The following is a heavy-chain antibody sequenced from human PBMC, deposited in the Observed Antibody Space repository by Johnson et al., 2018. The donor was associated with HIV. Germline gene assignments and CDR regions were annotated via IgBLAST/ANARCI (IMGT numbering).Heavy chain of an antibody. Sequence: VQLVESGGGLVQPGGSLRLSCAASGFTFSNYWMHWVRQAPGKGLVWVSRIKSDGSDTSYADSVKGRFTISRDNAKHTRYLQMNRLRAEDTDVYYWARELVLYSSGWYAPDAFDIWGQGTMVTFSS. J-gene: IGHJ3*02. CDR2: IKSDGSDT. CDR1: GFTFSNYW. CDR3: ARELVLYSSGWYAPDAFDI. D-gene: IGHD6-19*01. V-gene: IGHV3-74*01.